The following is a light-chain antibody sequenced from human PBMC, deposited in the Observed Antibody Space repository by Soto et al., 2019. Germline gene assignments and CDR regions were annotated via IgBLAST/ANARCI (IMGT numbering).Light chain of an antibody. CDR1: QSVSSY. V-gene: IGKV3-11*01. J-gene: IGKJ1*01. CDR2: DAS. Sequence: EIVMTQSPATLSVSPGERATLSCWASQSVSSYLAWYQQKPGQAPRLLIYDASTRATGIPARFSGSGSGTDFTLTITSLEPEDFAVYYCQQRSNWPPTFGQGTKVDI. CDR3: QQRSNWPPT.